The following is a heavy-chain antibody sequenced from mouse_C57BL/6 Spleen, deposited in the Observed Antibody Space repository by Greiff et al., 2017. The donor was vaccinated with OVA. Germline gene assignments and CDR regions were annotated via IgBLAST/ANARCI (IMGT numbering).Heavy chain of an antibody. CDR1: GYAFSSSW. CDR2: IYPGDGDT. D-gene: IGHD1-1*01. Sequence: VQLQQSGPELVKPGASVKISCKASGYAFSSSWMNWVKQRPGKGLEWIGRIYPGDGDTNYNGKFKGKATLTADKSSSTAYMKLSGLESEYSAVDDGARESASYNGNSYDNMDDWGQVTTVTVSS. CDR3: ARESASYNGNSYDNMDD. J-gene: IGHJ4*01. V-gene: IGHV1-82*01.